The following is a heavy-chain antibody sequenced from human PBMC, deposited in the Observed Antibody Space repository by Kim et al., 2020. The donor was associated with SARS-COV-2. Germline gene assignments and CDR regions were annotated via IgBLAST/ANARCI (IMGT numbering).Heavy chain of an antibody. V-gene: IGHV1-46*01. Sequence: ASVKVSCTASGYTFTSFYMHWVRQAPGQGLEWMGIVNPSGGGTDYAQKFHGRVTLTRDTSTSTVYMELRGLRSEDTAVYFCARQLRDYYMDVWGKGTT. J-gene: IGHJ6*03. CDR1: GYTFTSFY. CDR2: VNPSGGGT. CDR3: ARQLRDYYMDV. D-gene: IGHD2-2*01.